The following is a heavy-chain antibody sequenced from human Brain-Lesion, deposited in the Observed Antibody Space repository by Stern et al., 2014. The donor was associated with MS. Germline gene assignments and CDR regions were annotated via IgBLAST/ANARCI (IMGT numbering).Heavy chain of an antibody. Sequence: EVQLVESGGGLVQPGGSLSLSCAASGFTFSNYWMHWVRPAPGKGLVWVSRVNNDGRRTSYADSVKGRFTMSRDNDKNTLYLQMNSLRVEDTAIYYCARGERWFDSWGQGTLVTVSS. CDR1: GFTFSNYW. CDR2: VNNDGRRT. CDR3: ARGERWFDS. V-gene: IGHV3-74*02. D-gene: IGHD3-10*01. J-gene: IGHJ5*01.